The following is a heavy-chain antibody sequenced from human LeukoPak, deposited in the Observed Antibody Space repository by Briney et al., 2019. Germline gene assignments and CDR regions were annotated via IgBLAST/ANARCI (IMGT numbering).Heavy chain of an antibody. V-gene: IGHV4-38-2*02. D-gene: IGHD5-24*01. CDR2: IYHSGST. CDR3: ARGGDGYNYFDI. CDR1: GYSISSGYY. Sequence: SETLSLTCTVSGYSISSGYYWGWIRQPPGKGLEWIGSIYHSGSTYYNPSLKSRVTMSVDTSKNQFSLKLSSVTAADTAVYYCARGGDGYNYFDIWGQGTLVTVSS. J-gene: IGHJ4*02.